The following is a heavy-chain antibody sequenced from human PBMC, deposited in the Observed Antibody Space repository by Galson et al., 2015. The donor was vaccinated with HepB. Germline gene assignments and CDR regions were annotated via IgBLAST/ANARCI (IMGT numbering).Heavy chain of an antibody. CDR3: ARDLGHGLEI. J-gene: IGHJ3*02. Sequence: ETLSLTCTVSSGSVRSNVDYWSWIRQPPGKGLEYIGYISYSGSTKYNPSLKSRITISADTSKNQFSLKLNSVTAADTAVYYCARDLGHGLEIWGLGTRVIVSS. CDR1: SGSVRSNVDY. V-gene: IGHV4-61*08. CDR2: ISYSGST.